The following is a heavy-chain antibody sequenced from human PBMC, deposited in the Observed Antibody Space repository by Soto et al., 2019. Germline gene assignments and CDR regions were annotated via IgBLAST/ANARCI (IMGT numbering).Heavy chain of an antibody. CDR2: FRTGGDDGTT. V-gene: IGHV3-23*01. CDR3: AKKVNSGPGSQYFDY. Sequence: EVQLLESGGGLVQPGGSLRLSCAASGFTFSSYSMSWVRQAPGKGLEWVSGFRTGGDDGTTYYADSVKGRFTISRDNSKNHLFLQMNSLRAEDTAIYYCAKKVNSGPGSQYFDYWGQGTLVTVSS. D-gene: IGHD3-10*01. CDR1: GFTFSSYS. J-gene: IGHJ4*02.